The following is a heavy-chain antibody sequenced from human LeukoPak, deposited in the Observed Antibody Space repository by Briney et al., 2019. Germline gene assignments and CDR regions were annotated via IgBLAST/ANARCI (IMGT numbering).Heavy chain of an antibody. CDR1: GFTFSDYY. CDR2: ISGSGSST. Sequence: GGSLRLSCAASGFTFSDYYMSWTRQAPGEGLEWVSYISGSGSSTKYADSVKGRFTISRDNAKNSLYLQMNGLRAEDTAVYYCARDSSHIVVVPAASEDDIFDIWGRGTVVTVSS. J-gene: IGHJ3*02. CDR3: ARDSSHIVVVPAASEDDIFDI. D-gene: IGHD2-2*01. V-gene: IGHV3-11*05.